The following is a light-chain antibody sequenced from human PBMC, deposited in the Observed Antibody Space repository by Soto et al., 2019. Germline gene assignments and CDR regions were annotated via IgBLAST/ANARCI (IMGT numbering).Light chain of an antibody. V-gene: IGKV1-5*01. CDR3: QQAKSFPLT. J-gene: IGKJ5*01. CDR2: DVS. CDR1: QSINNF. Sequence: DVRMTQSPSTLAASVGDRVTITCRATQSINNFLACHQNNPGNAPNFLIYDVSTLESGVPSRFSGSGSGTNFTLTITSLQNEDSATYFCQQAKSFPLTFGQAPRLAIK.